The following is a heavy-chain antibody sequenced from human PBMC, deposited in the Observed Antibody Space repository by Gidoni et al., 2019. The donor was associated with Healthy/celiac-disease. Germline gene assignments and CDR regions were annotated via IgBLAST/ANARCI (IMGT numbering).Heavy chain of an antibody. CDR3: ARVNPEQLGVDY. V-gene: IGHV4-34*01. CDR2: INHSGST. Sequence: SGYYWSWIRQPPGKGLEWIGEINHSGSTNYNTSLKSRVTISVDTSKNQFSLKLSSVTAADTAVYDCARVNPEQLGVDYWGQGTLVTVSS. CDR1: SGYY. D-gene: IGHD6-6*01. J-gene: IGHJ4*02.